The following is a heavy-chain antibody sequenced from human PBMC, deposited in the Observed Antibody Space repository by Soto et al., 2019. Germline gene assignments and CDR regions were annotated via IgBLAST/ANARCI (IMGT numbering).Heavy chain of an antibody. Sequence: VQLVQSGAEVRKPGASVTVSCRSSGDSFNDYYIHWVRQAPGQGFEWMGWINPNGGVTKYAQKFQGWVSMTRDTSIRTVYMQLSRLRSDDTAVYYCARESGGATATLDYYYCYMDVWGTGTTVTVSS. CDR3: ARESGGATATLDYYYCYMDV. D-gene: IGHD5-12*01. CDR2: INPNGGVT. V-gene: IGHV1-2*04. J-gene: IGHJ6*03. CDR1: GDSFNDYY.